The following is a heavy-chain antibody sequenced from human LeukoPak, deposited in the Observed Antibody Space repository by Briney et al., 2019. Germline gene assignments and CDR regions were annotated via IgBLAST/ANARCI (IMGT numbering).Heavy chain of an antibody. J-gene: IGHJ5*02. Sequence: GGSLRLSCAASGFTFNSYAMSWVRQAAGKGLEWVSSISGSGGSTYYADSVKGRFTISRDSSKNMLYLQMNILRAEVTAIYYLAKDGIDSGDPNGFDPWGQGTLVTVSS. CDR3: AKDGIDSGDPNGFDP. CDR2: ISGSGGST. CDR1: GFTFNSYA. D-gene: IGHD3-10*01. V-gene: IGHV3-23*01.